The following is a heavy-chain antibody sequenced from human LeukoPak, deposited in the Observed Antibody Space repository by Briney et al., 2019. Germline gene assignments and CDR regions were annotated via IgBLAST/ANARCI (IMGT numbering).Heavy chain of an antibody. V-gene: IGHV4-34*01. Sequence: SETLFLTCTVSGGSISNYYWGWIRQPPGKGLEWIGEINHSGSTNYNPSLKSRVTISVDTSKNQFSLKLSSVTAADTAVYYCARGRILDYWGQGTLVTVSS. CDR3: ARGRILDY. J-gene: IGHJ4*02. CDR2: INHSGST. CDR1: GGSISNYY. D-gene: IGHD2-21*01.